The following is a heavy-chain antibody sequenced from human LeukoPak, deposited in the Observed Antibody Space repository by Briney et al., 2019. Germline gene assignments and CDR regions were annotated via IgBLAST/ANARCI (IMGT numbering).Heavy chain of an antibody. CDR2: IKPNTGDT. V-gene: IGHV1-2*06. J-gene: IGHJ5*02. CDR1: GYTFTDYY. D-gene: IGHD2-21*02. Sequence: GASVKVSRKASGYTFTDYYIHWVRQAPGQGLEWMGRIKPNTGDTKYAQKFQGRVTMTRDTSIGTTYMDLTSLTSDDTAMYYCARRAYCGGACTLDLWGQGTLVTVSS. CDR3: ARRAYCGGACTLDL.